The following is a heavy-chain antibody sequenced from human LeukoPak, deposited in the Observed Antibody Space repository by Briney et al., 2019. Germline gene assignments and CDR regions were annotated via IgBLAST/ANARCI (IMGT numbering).Heavy chain of an antibody. Sequence: GGSLRLSCAASGFTFDDYGMSWVRQAPGKGLEWVSGINWNGGSTGYSDSVKGRFTIPRDNAKNSLYLQMNSLRAEDTALYYCARASTLSQRAFDIWGQGTMVTVSS. V-gene: IGHV3-20*04. CDR3: ARASTLSQRAFDI. CDR1: GFTFDDYG. CDR2: INWNGGST. J-gene: IGHJ3*02.